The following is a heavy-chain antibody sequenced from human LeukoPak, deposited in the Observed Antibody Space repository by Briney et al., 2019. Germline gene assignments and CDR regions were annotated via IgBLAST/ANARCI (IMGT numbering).Heavy chain of an antibody. Sequence: VRSLRLSCTASGFTFDDYAMHWVRQPPGKGMEWVSGIRWSGGSIGYADSVKGRFTISRDNAKNSLYLQMSSLIVEDTAFYYCAKDSYGGSGSYYLYSFDMWGQGTVVTVSS. V-gene: IGHV3-9*01. CDR2: IRWSGGSI. CDR3: AKDSYGGSGSYYLYSFDM. CDR1: GFTFDDYA. D-gene: IGHD3-10*01. J-gene: IGHJ3*02.